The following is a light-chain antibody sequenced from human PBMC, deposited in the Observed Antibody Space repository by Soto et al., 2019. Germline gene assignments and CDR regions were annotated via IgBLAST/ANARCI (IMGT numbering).Light chain of an antibody. V-gene: IGLV2-14*01. Sequence: QSALTQPASVSGSPGQSITISCTGTNSDVGGYNYVSWYQQHPGKAPKLMIYEVSNRPSGISSRFSGSKSGNTASLTISGLQAEDEADYYCTSYTTSSTYVFGGGTKVTVL. CDR1: NSDVGGYNY. CDR2: EVS. J-gene: IGLJ1*01. CDR3: TSYTTSSTYV.